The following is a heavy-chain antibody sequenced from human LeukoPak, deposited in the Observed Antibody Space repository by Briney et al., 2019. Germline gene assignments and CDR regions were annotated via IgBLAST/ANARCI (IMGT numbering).Heavy chain of an antibody. CDR2: IYYSGST. Sequence: SETLSLTCTVSGGSISSSSYYWGWIRQPPGKGLEWIGSIYYSGSTYYNPSLKSRVTISVDTSKNQFSLKLSSVTAADTAVYYCARDLSDTAMVMSGDLFDPWGQGTLVTVSS. CDR1: GGSISSSSYY. J-gene: IGHJ5*02. D-gene: IGHD5-18*01. V-gene: IGHV4-39*07. CDR3: ARDLSDTAMVMSGDLFDP.